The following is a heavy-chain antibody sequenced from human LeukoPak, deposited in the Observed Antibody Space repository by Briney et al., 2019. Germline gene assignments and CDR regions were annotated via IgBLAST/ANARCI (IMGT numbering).Heavy chain of an antibody. Sequence: SETLSLTCSVSGGSMINLYWTWIRQPPGKGLEWIGTIYYSGSTYYNPSLKSRVTVSVDTSKNQFSLKLSSVTAADTAVYYCARQVQGVIRPDYWGQGTLVTVSS. CDR2: IYYSGST. V-gene: IGHV4-59*04. CDR1: GGSMINLY. J-gene: IGHJ4*02. CDR3: ARQVQGVIRPDY. D-gene: IGHD1-1*01.